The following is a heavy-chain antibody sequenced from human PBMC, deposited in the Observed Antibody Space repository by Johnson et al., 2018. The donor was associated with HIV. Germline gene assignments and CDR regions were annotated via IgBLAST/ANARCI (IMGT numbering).Heavy chain of an antibody. CDR2: ISDSGSSI. D-gene: IGHD2-8*02. Sequence: QVHLVESGGTLVKPGGSLRLSCAASGFTLSDYCMTWIRQAPGKGLEWVSYISDSGSSIYYAESVKGRFTISRDNAKNSLYLQMNSLRAEDTAVYYCARDCSAGVCYLGTDAFDIWGQGTMVTVSS. CDR3: ARDCSAGVCYLGTDAFDI. J-gene: IGHJ3*02. CDR1: GFTLSDYC. V-gene: IGHV3-11*04.